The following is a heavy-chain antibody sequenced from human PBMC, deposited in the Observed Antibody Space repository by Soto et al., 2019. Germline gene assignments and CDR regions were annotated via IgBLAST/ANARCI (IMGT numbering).Heavy chain of an antibody. CDR1: GFTFDDYA. V-gene: IGHV3-9*01. J-gene: IGHJ4*02. CDR3: AKGYDILTGPPDY. CDR2: ISWNSGSI. Sequence: PGGSLRLSCAASGFTFDDYAMHWVRQAPGKGLEWVSGISWNSGSIGYADSVKGRFTISRDNAKNSLYLQMNSLRAEDTALYYCAKGYDILTGPPDYWGQGTLVTVSS. D-gene: IGHD3-9*01.